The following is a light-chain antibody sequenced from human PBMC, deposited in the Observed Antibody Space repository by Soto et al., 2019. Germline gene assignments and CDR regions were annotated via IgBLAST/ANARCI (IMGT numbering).Light chain of an antibody. CDR3: SSYTSTTTPYV. CDR1: SSDDGGSNY. V-gene: IGLV2-14*01. Sequence: QSVLTQPASVSGSPGQSITISCTGTSSDDGGSNYVSWYQQHPGKAPKLMIYEVSDRPSGVSNRFSGSKSGNTASLTISGLQADDEADYYCSSYTSTTTPYVFGTGTKVTVL. J-gene: IGLJ1*01. CDR2: EVS.